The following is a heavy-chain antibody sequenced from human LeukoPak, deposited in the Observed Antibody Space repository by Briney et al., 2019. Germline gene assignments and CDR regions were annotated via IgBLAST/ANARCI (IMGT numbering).Heavy chain of an antibody. CDR3: ASDSSGYFGP. D-gene: IGHD3-22*01. V-gene: IGHV3-7*03. J-gene: IGHJ5*02. CDR1: GFTFSNYW. Sequence: PGGSLRLSCAGTGFTFSNYWMNWVRQAPGKGLEWVANIKEDGSRINYVDSVKGRFTISRDNAKNSVYLQMNSLRAEDTAVYYCASDSSGYFGPWGQGTLVTVSS. CDR2: IKEDGSRI.